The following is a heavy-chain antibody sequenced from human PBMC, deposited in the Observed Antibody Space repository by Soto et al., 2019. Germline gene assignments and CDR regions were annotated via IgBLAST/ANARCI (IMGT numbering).Heavy chain of an antibody. J-gene: IGHJ6*04. CDR2: IDAIFSA. V-gene: IGHV4-4*07. CDR3: ARKGSDYYYSVRAF. D-gene: IGHD1-26*01. CDR1: DGSISTYY. Sequence: PSATQAITCTVSDGSISTYYCNWIRLPAGKGLEWIGRIDAIFSANYDPSLKSLFTISEDTSKNRFSRKLSSVTAADTAVYYCARKGSDYYYSVRAFWGKGPTVPVSS.